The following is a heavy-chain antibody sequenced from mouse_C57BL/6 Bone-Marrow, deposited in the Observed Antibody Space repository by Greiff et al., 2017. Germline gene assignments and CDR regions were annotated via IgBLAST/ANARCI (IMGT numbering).Heavy chain of an antibody. CDR3: AKMGRCDLLGLRRRFAY. CDR2: IDPGSGNT. CDR1: GYTFTDYY. Sequence: VMLVESGAELVRPGASVKLSCKASGYTFTDYYINWVKQRPGQGLEWIARIDPGSGNTYYTEKFKGKATLTADKSSSTAYMQLSSLTSADSAVYFCAKMGRCDLLGLRRRFAYWGQGTLVTVTA. J-gene: IGHJ3*01. D-gene: IGHD2-2*01. V-gene: IGHV1-76*01.